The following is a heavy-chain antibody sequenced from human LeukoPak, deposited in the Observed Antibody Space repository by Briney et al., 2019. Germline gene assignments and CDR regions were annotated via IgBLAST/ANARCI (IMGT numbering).Heavy chain of an antibody. V-gene: IGHV4-30-2*01. CDR2: IYHSGST. CDR3: ARVGRDIVVVPAATANWFDP. J-gene: IGHJ5*02. D-gene: IGHD2-2*01. CDR1: GASISSGGYY. Sequence: SETLSLAWTVAGASISSGGYYWGWIRQPPGKGLEWIGYIYHSGSTYYNPSLKSRVTISVDRSKNQFSLKLSSVTAADTAVYYCARVGRDIVVVPAATANWFDPWGQGTLVTVSS.